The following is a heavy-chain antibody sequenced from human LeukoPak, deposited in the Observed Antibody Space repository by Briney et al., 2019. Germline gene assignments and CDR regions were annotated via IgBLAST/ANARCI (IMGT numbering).Heavy chain of an antibody. V-gene: IGHV1-3*01. CDR2: INAGNGNT. Sequence: ASVKVSCKASGYTFTSYAMHWVRQAPGQRLEWMGWINAGNGNTNYSQKFQGRVTITRDTSASTAYMELSSLRSEDTAVYYCARLGRGYSYGPDGGYWGQGTLVTVSS. CDR3: ARLGRGYSYGPDGGY. CDR1: GYTFTSYA. D-gene: IGHD5-18*01. J-gene: IGHJ4*02.